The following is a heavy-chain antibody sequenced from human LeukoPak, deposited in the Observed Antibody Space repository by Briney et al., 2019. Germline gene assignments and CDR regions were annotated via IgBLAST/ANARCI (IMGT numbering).Heavy chain of an antibody. CDR3: ARDLMGMTTVTTNGMDV. J-gene: IGHJ6*02. Sequence: ASVKVSCKASGGTFSSCAISWVRQAPGQGLEWMGRIIPILGIANYAQKFQGRVTITADKSTSTAYMELSSLRSEDTAVYYCARDLMGMTTVTTNGMDVWGQGTTVTVSS. V-gene: IGHV1-69*04. D-gene: IGHD4-11*01. CDR1: GGTFSSCA. CDR2: IIPILGIA.